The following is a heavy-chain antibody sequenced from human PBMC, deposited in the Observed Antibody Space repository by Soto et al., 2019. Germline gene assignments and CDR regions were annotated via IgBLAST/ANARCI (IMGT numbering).Heavy chain of an antibody. J-gene: IGHJ6*02. Sequence: GGSLRLSCAASGFTFSSYAMSWVRQAPGKGLEWVSAISGSGGSTYYADSVKGRFTISRDNSKNTLYLQMNSLRAEDTAVYYCVKGGPMVRGVIIGDYYYYGMDVWGQGTTVTVSS. CDR1: GFTFSSYA. D-gene: IGHD3-10*01. V-gene: IGHV3-23*01. CDR2: ISGSGGST. CDR3: VKGGPMVRGVIIGDYYYYGMDV.